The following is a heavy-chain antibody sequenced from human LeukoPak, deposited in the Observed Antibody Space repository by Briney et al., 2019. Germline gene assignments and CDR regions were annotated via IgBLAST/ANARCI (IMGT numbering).Heavy chain of an antibody. CDR3: ARVPFVVTAIPYYFDY. D-gene: IGHD2-21*02. Sequence: SQTLSLTCTVSGGSISSGDYYWSWIRQPPGKGLEWIGYFYYSGSTYYNPSLKSRVTISVDTSKNQFSLKLSSVTAADTAVYYCARVPFVVTAIPYYFDYWGQGTLVTVSS. J-gene: IGHJ4*02. CDR1: GGSISSGDYY. V-gene: IGHV4-30-4*01. CDR2: FYYSGST.